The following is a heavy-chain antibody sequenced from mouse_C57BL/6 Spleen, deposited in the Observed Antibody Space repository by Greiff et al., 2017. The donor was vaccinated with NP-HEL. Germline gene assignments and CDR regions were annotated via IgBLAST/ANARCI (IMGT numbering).Heavy chain of an antibody. Sequence: LQQSGASVTLSCKASGYTFTDYEMHWVKQTPVHGLEWIGAIDPETGGTNYNEKFKSKATLTVDKSSSTAYMQLSSLTSEDSAVYYCAHSTVVEDYAMDYWGQGTSVTVSS. J-gene: IGHJ4*01. V-gene: IGHV1-15*01. CDR3: AHSTVVEDYAMDY. CDR2: IDPETGGT. CDR1: GYTFTDYE. D-gene: IGHD1-1*01.